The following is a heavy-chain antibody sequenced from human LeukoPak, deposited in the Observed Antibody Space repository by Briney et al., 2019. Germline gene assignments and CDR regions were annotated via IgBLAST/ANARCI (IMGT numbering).Heavy chain of an antibody. CDR3: ANSERDTAMVRDYYYGMDV. J-gene: IGHJ6*02. CDR2: IIPIFGTA. Sequence: GSSVKVSCKASGGTFSSYAISWVRQAPGQGLEWMGGIIPIFGTANYAQKFQGRVTITADKSTSTAYMELSSLRSEDTAVYYCANSERDTAMVRDYYYGMDVWGQGTTVTVSS. D-gene: IGHD5-18*01. V-gene: IGHV1-69*06. CDR1: GGTFSSYA.